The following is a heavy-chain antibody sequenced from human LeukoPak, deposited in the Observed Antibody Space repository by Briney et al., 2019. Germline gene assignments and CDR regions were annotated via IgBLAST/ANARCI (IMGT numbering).Heavy chain of an antibody. V-gene: IGHV3-7*01. Sequence: GGSLRLSCAASGFTFSSYWMSWVRQAPGKGLEWVANMKQDGSEKYYVDSVKGRFTISRDNAKNSLYLQMNSLRAEDTAVYYCASDFWSGYYPFDYWGQGTLVTVSS. CDR3: ASDFWSGYYPFDY. CDR2: MKQDGSEK. CDR1: GFTFSSYW. D-gene: IGHD3-3*01. J-gene: IGHJ4*02.